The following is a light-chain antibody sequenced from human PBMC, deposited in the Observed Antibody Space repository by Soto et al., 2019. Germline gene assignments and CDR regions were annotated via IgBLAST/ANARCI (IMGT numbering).Light chain of an antibody. Sequence: QSVLTQPASVSGSPGQSITISFTGTSSDVGAYNYVSWYQQHPGKAPKLIIYEVSYRPSGVSNRFSGSKSGNSASLTISGLQTEDEADYFCSSYSSSSTFYVFGAGTKVTVL. V-gene: IGLV2-14*01. CDR1: SSDVGAYNY. J-gene: IGLJ1*01. CDR3: SSYSSSSTFYV. CDR2: EVS.